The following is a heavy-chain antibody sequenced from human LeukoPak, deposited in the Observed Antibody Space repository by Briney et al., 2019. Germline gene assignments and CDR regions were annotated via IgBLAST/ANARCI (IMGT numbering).Heavy chain of an antibody. Sequence: PSETLSLTCTVSGGSISSSSFSWGWIRQPPGKGLEWIASINYGGNTYYNPSLKSRLTISVDTSKNQFSLKLSSVTAADTAVYYCARHNSTVVVGPVDYWGQGTLVTVSS. CDR3: ARHNSTVVVGPVDY. CDR1: GGSISSSSFS. V-gene: IGHV4-39*01. J-gene: IGHJ4*02. CDR2: INYGGNT. D-gene: IGHD5-18*01.